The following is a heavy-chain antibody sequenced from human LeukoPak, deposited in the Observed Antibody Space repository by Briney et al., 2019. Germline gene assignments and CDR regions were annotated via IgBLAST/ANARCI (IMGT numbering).Heavy chain of an antibody. CDR2: IYTSGTT. CDR1: GGSISSYY. J-gene: IGHJ4*02. D-gene: IGHD4-17*01. CDR3: ARGDYGDPGIDY. Sequence: SETLSLTCTVSGGSISSYYWSWIRQPAREGLEWIGRIYTSGTTNYIPSLKSRVTMSVDTSKNQFSLKLSSVTAADTAVYYCARGDYGDPGIDYWGQGTPVTVSS. V-gene: IGHV4-4*07.